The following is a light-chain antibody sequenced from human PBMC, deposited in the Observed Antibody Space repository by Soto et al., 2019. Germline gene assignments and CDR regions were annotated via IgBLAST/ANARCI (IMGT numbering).Light chain of an antibody. CDR3: QRRSTWPPGYI. V-gene: IGKV3-11*01. J-gene: IGKJ2*01. CDR1: QSVSSY. CDR2: DAS. Sequence: EIVLTQSPATLSLSPGERATLSCRASQSVSSYLAWYQQKPGQAPRLLIYDASNRATVIPDRFSGSGSATDFTHTLSSLLPVDFAVYYCQRRSTWPPGYIFGQGTKLEIK.